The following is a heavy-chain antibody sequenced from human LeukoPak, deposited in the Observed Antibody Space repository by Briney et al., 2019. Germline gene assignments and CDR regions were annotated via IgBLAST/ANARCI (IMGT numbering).Heavy chain of an antibody. CDR1: GGSISSSSYY. CDR3: ARQGSSSWYDTTFDY. V-gene: IGHV4-61*02. Sequence: KPSETLSLTCTVSGGSISSSSYYWSWIRQPPGKGLEWIGRIYTSGSTNYNPSLKSRVTISVDTSKNQFSLKLSSVTAADTAVYYCARQGSSSWYDTTFDYWGQGTLVTVSS. CDR2: IYTSGST. D-gene: IGHD6-13*01. J-gene: IGHJ4*02.